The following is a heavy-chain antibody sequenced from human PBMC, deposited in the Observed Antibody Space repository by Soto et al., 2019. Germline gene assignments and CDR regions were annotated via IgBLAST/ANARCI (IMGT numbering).Heavy chain of an antibody. J-gene: IGHJ1*01. D-gene: IGHD6-25*01. CDR3: ARGGSGWAEYFQH. V-gene: IGHV4-30-4*08. Sequence: QVQLQESGPGLVEPSQTLSLTCTVSGGSIGSTDSYWSWIRRPPGKGLEWLGYIYYTGGRFYNPSLKSRLTISLETSSNQFSLTLTSVTATDTGIYYCARGGSGWAEYFQHWGQGTLVAVSS. CDR1: GGSIGSTDSY. CDR2: IYYTGGR.